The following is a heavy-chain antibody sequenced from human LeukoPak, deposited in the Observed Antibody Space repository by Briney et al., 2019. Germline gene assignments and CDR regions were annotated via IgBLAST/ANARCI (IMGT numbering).Heavy chain of an antibody. CDR2: IKQDGSEK. J-gene: IGHJ4*02. CDR1: GFTFSSYW. D-gene: IGHD2-2*01. V-gene: IGHV3-7*01. CDR3: AREDNIVVVVPAAMSSSNFDY. Sequence: GGSLRLSCAASGFTFSSYWMSWVRQAPGKGLEWVANIKQDGSEKYYVDSVKGRFTISRDNAKNSLYLQMNSLRAEDTAVYYCAREDNIVVVVPAAMSSSNFDYWGQGTLVTVSS.